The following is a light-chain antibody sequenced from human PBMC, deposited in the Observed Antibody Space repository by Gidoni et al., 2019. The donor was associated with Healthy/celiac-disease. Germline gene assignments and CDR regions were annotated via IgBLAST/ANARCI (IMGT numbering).Light chain of an antibody. J-gene: IGKJ1*01. Sequence: ELVLTQSPGTLSLSPGERATLSCRASQSVSSSYLAWYQQKPGQAPRLLIYGASSRATGIPDRFSGSVSGTDFTLTISRLEPEDFAVYYCQQYGSSSWTFGQXTKVEIK. V-gene: IGKV3-20*01. CDR1: QSVSSSY. CDR2: GAS. CDR3: QQYGSSSWT.